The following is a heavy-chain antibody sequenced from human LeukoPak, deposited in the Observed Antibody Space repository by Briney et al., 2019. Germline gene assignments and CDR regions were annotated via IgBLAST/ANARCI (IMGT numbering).Heavy chain of an antibody. V-gene: IGHV4-34*01. Sequence: SETLSLTCAVYGGSFSGYYWSWIRQPPGKGLEWIGEINHSGSTNYNPSLKSRVTISVDTSKNQFSLKLSSVTAADTAVYYCARVGSYSGNWFDPWGQGTRVTVSS. CDR1: GGSFSGYY. J-gene: IGHJ5*02. D-gene: IGHD1-26*01. CDR3: ARVGSYSGNWFDP. CDR2: INHSGST.